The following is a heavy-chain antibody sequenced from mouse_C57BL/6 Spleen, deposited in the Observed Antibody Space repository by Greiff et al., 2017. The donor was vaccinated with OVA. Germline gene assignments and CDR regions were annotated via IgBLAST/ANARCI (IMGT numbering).Heavy chain of an antibody. CDR3: ARDDSNFYFDY. V-gene: IGHV3-6*01. D-gene: IGHD2-5*01. J-gene: IGHJ2*01. CDR1: GYSITSGYY. Sequence: EVKLVESGPGLVKPSQSLSLTCSVTGYSITSGYYWNWIRQFPGNKLEWMGYISYDGSNNYNPSLKNRISITRDTSKNQFFLKLNSVTTEDTATYYCARDDSNFYFDYWGQGTTLTVSS. CDR2: ISYDGSN.